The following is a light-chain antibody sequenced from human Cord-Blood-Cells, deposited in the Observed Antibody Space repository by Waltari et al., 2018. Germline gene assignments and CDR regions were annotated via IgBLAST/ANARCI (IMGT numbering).Light chain of an antibody. V-gene: IGKV1-39*01. CDR2: AAS. Sequence: DIQMTQSPSSLSPSVGDRVTITCRASQSIGSYVNWYQLKPGKAPKLLIYAASSLQIGVPSRFSGSRSGTDFTLTISSLQPEDFATYYCQQSYSTPQTFGQGTKVEIK. CDR1: QSIGSY. J-gene: IGKJ1*01. CDR3: QQSYSTPQT.